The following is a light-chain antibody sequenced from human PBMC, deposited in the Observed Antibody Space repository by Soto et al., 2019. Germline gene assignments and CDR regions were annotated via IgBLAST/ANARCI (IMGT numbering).Light chain of an antibody. Sequence: QAAAVSGSPGQSVTISCTGTSSDVGNYDHVSWYQQYPGKAPRLIIYEVNQRPSGVSDRFSGSKSGKTASLTISGLQPDDEADYYCCSFARSSQFVFGSGTKVTVL. CDR3: CSFARSSQFV. J-gene: IGLJ1*01. V-gene: IGLV2-23*02. CDR1: SSDVGNYDH. CDR2: EVN.